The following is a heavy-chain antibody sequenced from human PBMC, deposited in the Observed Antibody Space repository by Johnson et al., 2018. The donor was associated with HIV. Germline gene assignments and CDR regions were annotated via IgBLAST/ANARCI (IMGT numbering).Heavy chain of an antibody. V-gene: IGHV3-53*01. CDR2: IYSGGST. CDR1: GFTVSSNY. J-gene: IGHJ3*02. CDR3: ARGKGAAVGLDAFDI. Sequence: VQLVESGGGLIQPGGSLRLSCAASGFTVSSNYMSWVRQAPGKGLEWVSVIYSGGSTYYADSVKGRFTISRDNAKNSLYLQMNSLRAEDTALYFCARGKGAAVGLDAFDIWGQGIRVTVSS. D-gene: IGHD6-13*01.